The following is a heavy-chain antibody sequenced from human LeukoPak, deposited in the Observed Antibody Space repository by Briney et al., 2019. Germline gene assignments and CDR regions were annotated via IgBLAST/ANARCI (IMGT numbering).Heavy chain of an antibody. J-gene: IGHJ4*02. CDR1: GLTFSSYS. CDR2: ISSSSSYI. D-gene: IGHD6-6*01. V-gene: IGHV3-21*04. CDR3: ATWRSSSAY. Sequence: GGSLRLSCAASGLTFSSYSMNWVRQAPGKGLEWVSSISSSSSYIYYADSVKGRFTISRDNAKNSLNLQMNSLRVEDMAMYYCATWRSSSAYWGQGTLVTVSS.